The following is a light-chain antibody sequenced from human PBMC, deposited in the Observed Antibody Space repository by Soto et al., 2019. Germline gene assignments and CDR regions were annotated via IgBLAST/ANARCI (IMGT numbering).Light chain of an antibody. CDR2: EDN. V-gene: IGLV6-57*04. Sequence: NFMLTQPHSVSESPGKTVTISCTRTRGSIASNYVQWYQQRPGSAPTIVIYEDNQRPSGVPDRFSGSIDSSSNSASLTISGLKTEDEADYYCQSFDTSNRVFGGGTKLTVL. CDR3: QSFDTSNRV. J-gene: IGLJ2*01. CDR1: RGSIASNY.